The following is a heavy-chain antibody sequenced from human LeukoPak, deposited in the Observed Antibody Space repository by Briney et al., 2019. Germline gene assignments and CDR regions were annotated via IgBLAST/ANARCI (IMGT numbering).Heavy chain of an antibody. Sequence: GGSLRLSCAASGFTFSGSAMHWVRQASGKGLEWVGRIRSKANNYATAYAASVKGRFTISRDDSKNTAYLQMNSLKTEDTAVYYCIGSRNGYNLDYWGQGTLVTVSS. CDR1: GFTFSGSA. J-gene: IGHJ4*02. CDR3: IGSRNGYNLDY. CDR2: IRSKANNYAT. D-gene: IGHD5-24*01. V-gene: IGHV3-73*01.